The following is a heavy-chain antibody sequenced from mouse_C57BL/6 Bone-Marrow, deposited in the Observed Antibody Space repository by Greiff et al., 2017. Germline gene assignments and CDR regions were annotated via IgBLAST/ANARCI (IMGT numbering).Heavy chain of an antibody. D-gene: IGHD2-1*01. CDR3: ARGDLLPAWFAY. Sequence: VQLMESGAELARPGASVKLSCKASGYTFTSYGISWVKQRTGQGLEWIGEIYPRSGNTYYNEKFKGKATLPADQSSSTAYMALRRLTSEGSAVYVGARGDLLPAWFAYGGQGTLVTVSA. CDR1: GYTFTSYG. V-gene: IGHV1-81*01. CDR2: IYPRSGNT. J-gene: IGHJ3*01.